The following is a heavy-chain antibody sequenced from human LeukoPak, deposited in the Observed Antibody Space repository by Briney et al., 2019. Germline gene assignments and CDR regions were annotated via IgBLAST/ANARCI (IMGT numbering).Heavy chain of an antibody. CDR2: ISYDGSNK. J-gene: IGHJ4*02. CDR3: ARQGDVDTAMDI. D-gene: IGHD5-18*01. CDR1: GGSFSGYY. V-gene: IGHV3-30-3*01. Sequence: LSLTCAVYGGSFSGYYWSWIRQPPGKGLEWVAVISYDGSNKYYADSVKGRFTISRDNSKNTLYLRMNSLRAEDTAVYYCARQGDVDTAMDIWGQGTLVTVSS.